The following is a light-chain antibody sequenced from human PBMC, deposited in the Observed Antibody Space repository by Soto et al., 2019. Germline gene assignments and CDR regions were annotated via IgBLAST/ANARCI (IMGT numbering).Light chain of an antibody. CDR2: IAS. Sequence: DIQMTQSPSSLSASVGDRVTITCRASQNINNYLNWYQQKPGKAPKLLIYIASTLQSGVPSRFSGSGSGTDFALSISSLQPEDFATYYCQQTYTTPYAFGQGTKLQIK. J-gene: IGKJ2*01. CDR1: QNINNY. CDR3: QQTYTTPYA. V-gene: IGKV1-39*01.